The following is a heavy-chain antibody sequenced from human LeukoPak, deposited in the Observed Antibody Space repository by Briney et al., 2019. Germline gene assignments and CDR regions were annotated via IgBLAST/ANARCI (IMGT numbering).Heavy chain of an antibody. CDR3: AREYYDDTGFPGFFP. V-gene: IGHV1-2*02. Sequence: ASVMVSCKASGYTFTNYYIHWVRQAPGQGLEWMGCISHNSGATNYAQKFQGRVTITRDNAISTAYMELSRPRSDDTAAYYCAREYYDDTGFPGFFPWGQGTLVTVSS. D-gene: IGHD3-22*01. CDR2: ISHNSGAT. J-gene: IGHJ5*02. CDR1: GYTFTNYY.